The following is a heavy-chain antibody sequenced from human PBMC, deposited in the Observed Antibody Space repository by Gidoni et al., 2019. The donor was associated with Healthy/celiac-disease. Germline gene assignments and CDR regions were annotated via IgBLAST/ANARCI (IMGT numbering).Heavy chain of an antibody. Sequence: EVQLVESGGGLVQPGGSLSLSCAASGFTFSSYWMRWVRQAPGKGLEWVANIKQDGSEKYYVDSVKGRFTSSRDNAKNSLYLQMNSLRAEDTAVYYCAREAGIAVAGTGDYWGQGTLVTVSS. D-gene: IGHD6-19*01. V-gene: IGHV3-7*03. CDR1: GFTFSSYW. CDR3: AREAGIAVAGTGDY. J-gene: IGHJ4*02. CDR2: IKQDGSEK.